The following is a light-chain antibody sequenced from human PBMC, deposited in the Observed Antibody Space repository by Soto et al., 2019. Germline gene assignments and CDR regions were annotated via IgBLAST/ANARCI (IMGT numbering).Light chain of an antibody. Sequence: SALTQPASVSGSPGQSITISCTGTSSDVGGYNYVSWYQQHPGKAPKLMIYDVNNRPSGVSNRFSGSKSGNTASLTISGLQAEDEADYSCSSYTSSSTLRVFGTGTKVTV. CDR2: DVN. V-gene: IGLV2-14*01. CDR3: SSYTSSSTLRV. CDR1: SSDVGGYNY. J-gene: IGLJ1*01.